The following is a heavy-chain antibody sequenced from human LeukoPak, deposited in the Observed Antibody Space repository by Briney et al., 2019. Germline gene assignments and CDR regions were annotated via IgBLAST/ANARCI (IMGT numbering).Heavy chain of an antibody. Sequence: PGGSLRLSCAATGFTFDDYGMSWVRQAPGKGLEWVANINQDGSEKYYMDSVKGRFTISRDNAKNSLYLQMNSLRAEDTAVYYCAEQGTEWGQGTLVTVSS. V-gene: IGHV3-7*01. CDR1: GFTFDDYG. J-gene: IGHJ4*02. D-gene: IGHD7-27*01. CDR3: AEQGTE. CDR2: INQDGSEK.